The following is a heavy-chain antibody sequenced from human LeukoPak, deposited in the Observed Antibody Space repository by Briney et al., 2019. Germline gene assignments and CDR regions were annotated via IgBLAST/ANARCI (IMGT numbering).Heavy chain of an antibody. D-gene: IGHD3-10*01. V-gene: IGHV4-38-2*02. CDR3: ARDGDAGDYFDY. CDR1: GYSISSGFY. CDR2: IYHSGST. Sequence: PSETLSLTCTVSGYSISSGFYWGWTRQPPGKGLEWIGTIYHSGSTYYSPSLKSRVAISVDTSKDQFSLKLSSVTAADTAVYYCARDGDAGDYFDYWGQGTLVTVSS. J-gene: IGHJ4*02.